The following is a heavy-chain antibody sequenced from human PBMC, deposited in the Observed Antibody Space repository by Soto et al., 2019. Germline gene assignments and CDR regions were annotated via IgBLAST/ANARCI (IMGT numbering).Heavy chain of an antibody. J-gene: IGHJ5*02. CDR1: GFSLSNAGLG. V-gene: IGHV2-26*04. CDR3: ASTYSTSWYWFDP. Sequence: QVTVKESGPVLVKPTETLTLTCTVSGFSLSNAGLGVSWIRQPPGKALEWLAHIFSNDEKSYSTSLKSRLTISKETSKSQVVLTMTNMDPVDTATYYCASTYSTSWYWFDPWGQGTLVTVSS. D-gene: IGHD6-13*01. CDR2: IFSNDEK.